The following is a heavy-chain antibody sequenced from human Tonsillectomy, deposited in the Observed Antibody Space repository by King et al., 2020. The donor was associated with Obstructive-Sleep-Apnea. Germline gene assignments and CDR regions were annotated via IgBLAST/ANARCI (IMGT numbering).Heavy chain of an antibody. CDR3: ARGYSSNWYYFDF. CDR2: VYYSGST. D-gene: IGHD6-13*01. J-gene: IGHJ4*02. V-gene: IGHV4-59*01. CDR1: GGSISSYY. Sequence: QLQESGPRLVKPSETLSLTCTVSGGSISSYYWSWIRQPPGKGLEWIGYVYYSGSTNYNPSLKSRVTISVDTSKNQFSLKLSSVTAADTAVYFCARGYSSNWYYFDFWGQGTLVTVSS.